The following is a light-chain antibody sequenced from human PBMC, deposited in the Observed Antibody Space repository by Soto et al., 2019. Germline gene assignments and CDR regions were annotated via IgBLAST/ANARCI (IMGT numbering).Light chain of an antibody. CDR3: QQYGSSPPYT. Sequence: EIGLTQSPGTLSLSPGERATLSCRASQSVSSSYLAWYQQKPGQAPRLLIYGASNRATGIPDRFSASGSGTDFTLTISRLEPEDFAVYYCQQYGSSPPYTFGQGTKLEIK. V-gene: IGKV3-20*01. CDR2: GAS. J-gene: IGKJ2*01. CDR1: QSVSSSY.